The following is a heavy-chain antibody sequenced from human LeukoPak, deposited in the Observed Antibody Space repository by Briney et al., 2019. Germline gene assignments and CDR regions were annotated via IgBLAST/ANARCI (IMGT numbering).Heavy chain of an antibody. V-gene: IGHV3-23*01. Sequence: GGSLRLSCAASGFTFSTYAMSWVRQAPGKGLELVSGIGGSDSGTHYADSVKGRFTISRDNSKNTLYLQMNSLRGDDTAVYYCAKGLYHYFGSGSYTLDLWGQGSQVTVSS. D-gene: IGHD3-10*01. J-gene: IGHJ5*02. CDR1: GFTFSTYA. CDR2: IGGSDSGT. CDR3: AKGLYHYFGSGSYTLDL.